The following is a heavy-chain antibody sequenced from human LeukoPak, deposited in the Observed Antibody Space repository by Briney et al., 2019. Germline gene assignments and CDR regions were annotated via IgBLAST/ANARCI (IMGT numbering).Heavy chain of an antibody. V-gene: IGHV4-30-2*01. Sequence: PSETLSLTCTVSGGSISSGGYYWSWIRQPPGKGLEWIGYIYHSGSTYYNPSLKSRVTISVDRSKNQFSLKLSSVTAADTAAYYCARDVRGVAGLFDYWGQGTLVTVSS. D-gene: IGHD6-19*01. CDR3: ARDVRGVAGLFDY. CDR2: IYHSGST. J-gene: IGHJ4*02. CDR1: GGSISSGGYY.